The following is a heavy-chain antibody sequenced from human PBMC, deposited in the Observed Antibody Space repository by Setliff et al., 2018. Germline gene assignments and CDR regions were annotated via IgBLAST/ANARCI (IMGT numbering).Heavy chain of an antibody. V-gene: IGHV4-34*01. D-gene: IGHD1-1*01. CDR2: INHSGST. Sequence: PSETLSLTCATSGGTFSDYYWTWIRQPPGKGLEWVGEINHSGSTYYNASLKSRLTLSVDTSKNQVSLNLRSVTAADTAVYYCARTGTYRYFDYWGQGTQVTVSS. CDR3: ARTGTYRYFDY. J-gene: IGHJ4*02. CDR1: GGTFSDYY.